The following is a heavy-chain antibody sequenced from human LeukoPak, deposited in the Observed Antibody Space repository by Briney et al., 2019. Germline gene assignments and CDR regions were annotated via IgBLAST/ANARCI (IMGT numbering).Heavy chain of an antibody. CDR2: IYCSGST. V-gene: IGHV4-39*01. D-gene: IGHD1-26*01. CDR1: GGSISSSSYY. Sequence: PSETLSLTCTVSGGSISSSSYYWGWIRQPPGKGLEWIGSIYCSGSTYYNPSLKSRVTISVDTSKNQFSLKLSSVTAADTAVYYCARQDVGPSDYWGQGTLVTVSS. CDR3: ARQDVGPSDY. J-gene: IGHJ4*02.